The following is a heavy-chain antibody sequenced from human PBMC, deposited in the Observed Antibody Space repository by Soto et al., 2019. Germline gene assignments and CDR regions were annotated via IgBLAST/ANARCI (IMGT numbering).Heavy chain of an antibody. D-gene: IGHD3-22*01. CDR2: INPSGGST. V-gene: IGHV1-46*01. Sequence: ASVKVSCKASGYTFTSYYMHWVRQAPGQGLEWMGIINPSGGSTSYAQKFQGRVTMTRDTSTSTVYMELSSLRSEDTAVYYCARDSYYDSSGYYGPLSFDYWGQGTLVTVSS. CDR3: ARDSYYDSSGYYGPLSFDY. CDR1: GYTFTSYY. J-gene: IGHJ4*02.